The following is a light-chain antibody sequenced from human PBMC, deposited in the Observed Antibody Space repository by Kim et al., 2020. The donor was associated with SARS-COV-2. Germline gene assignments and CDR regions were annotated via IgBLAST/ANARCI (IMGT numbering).Light chain of an antibody. Sequence: LSPGERATLSCRASQSVSSCFAWYQQKHGGEPRILIYDASNRTTGIPARCSGGGSGTDFTLTISSLEPEDFAVYYCQQRSNWRLTFGGGTKVDIK. J-gene: IGKJ4*01. V-gene: IGKV3-11*01. CDR3: QQRSNWRLT. CDR1: QSVSSC. CDR2: DAS.